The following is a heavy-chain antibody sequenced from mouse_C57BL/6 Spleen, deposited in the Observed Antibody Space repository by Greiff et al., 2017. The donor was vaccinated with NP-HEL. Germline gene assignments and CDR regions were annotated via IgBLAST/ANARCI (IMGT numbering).Heavy chain of an antibody. CDR1: GYTFTSYW. Sequence: QVPLQQPGAELVRPGSSVKLSCKASGYTFTSYWMHWVKQRPIQGLEWIGNIDPSDSETHYNQKFKDKATLTVDKSSSTAYMQLSSLTSEDSAVYYCARPEYEDAMDYWGQGTSVTVSS. V-gene: IGHV1-52*01. CDR2: IDPSDSET. J-gene: IGHJ4*01. D-gene: IGHD2-4*01. CDR3: ARPEYEDAMDY.